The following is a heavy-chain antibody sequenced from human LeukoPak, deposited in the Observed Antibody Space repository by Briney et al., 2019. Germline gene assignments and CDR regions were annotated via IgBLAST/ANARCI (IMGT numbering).Heavy chain of an antibody. D-gene: IGHD5-24*01. J-gene: IGHJ4*02. CDR3: AKELHCTPLGY. CDR1: GFTFSSYA. V-gene: IGHV3-23*01. CDR2: ISGSGGST. Sequence: GGSLRLSCAASGFTFSSYAMSWVRQAPGKGLEWVSAISGSGGSTYYADSVKGRFTSYRDNSKNTLYLQMNSLRAEDTAVYYCAKELHCTPLGYWGQGTLVTVSS.